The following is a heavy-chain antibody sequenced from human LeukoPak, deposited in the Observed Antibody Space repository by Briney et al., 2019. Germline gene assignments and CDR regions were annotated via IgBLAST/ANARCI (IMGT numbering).Heavy chain of an antibody. CDR1: GGTFSSYA. CDR3: ATAGGYYGSGSYWRGDKDY. CDR2: IIPIFGTA. J-gene: IGHJ4*02. Sequence: SVKVSCKASGGTFSSYAISWVRQAPGQGLEWMGGIIPIFGTANYAQKFQGRVTITADESTSTDYMELSSLRSEDTAVYYCATAGGYYGSGSYWRGDKDYWGQGTLVTVSS. V-gene: IGHV1-69*13. D-gene: IGHD3-10*01.